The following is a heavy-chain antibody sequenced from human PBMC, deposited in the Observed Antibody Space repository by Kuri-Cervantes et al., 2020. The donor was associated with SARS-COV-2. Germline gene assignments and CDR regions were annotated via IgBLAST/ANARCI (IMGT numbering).Heavy chain of an antibody. Sequence: SETLSLTCTVSGGSISSYYWSWIRQPPGKGLEWIGYIYYSGSTYYNPSLKSRVTISVDTSKNQFSPKLSSVTAADTAVYYCARQQWLPRVFDYWGQGTLVTVSS. CDR3: ARQQWLPRVFDY. V-gene: IGHV4-59*04. CDR2: IYYSGST. CDR1: GGSISSYY. J-gene: IGHJ4*02. D-gene: IGHD6-19*01.